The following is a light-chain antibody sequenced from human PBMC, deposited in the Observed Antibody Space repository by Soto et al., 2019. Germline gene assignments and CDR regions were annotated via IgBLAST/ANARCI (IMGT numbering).Light chain of an antibody. V-gene: IGKV3-15*01. J-gene: IGKJ1*01. CDR1: QNVNNY. Sequence: EIVMTQSPATLSVSPGERATLSCRTIQNVNNYLAWYQQKPGQAPRLLIYGASTRATGLPARFSGSGSGSEFTLTISSLQSEDFAVFYCHQYNAWPGTFGQGTKVAIK. CDR3: HQYNAWPGT. CDR2: GAS.